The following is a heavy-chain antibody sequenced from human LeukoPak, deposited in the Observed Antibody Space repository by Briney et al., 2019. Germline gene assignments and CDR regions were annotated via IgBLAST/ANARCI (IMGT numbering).Heavy chain of an antibody. J-gene: IGHJ2*01. CDR3: ARDAPPYDRYFDL. D-gene: IGHD5-12*01. CDR1: SGSISSYY. CDR2: IVNSGST. V-gene: IGHV4-59*01. Sequence: SETLSLTCTVSSGSISSYYWSWIRQPPEKGLEWIGYIVNSGSTTYNPSLKSRVTISVDTSKNQFSLKLSSVTAADTAVYYCARDAPPYDRYFDLWGRGTLVTVSS.